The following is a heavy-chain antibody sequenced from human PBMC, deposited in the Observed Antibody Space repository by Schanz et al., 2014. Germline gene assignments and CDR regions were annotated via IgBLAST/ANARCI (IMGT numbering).Heavy chain of an antibody. CDR1: GFTFSDHW. D-gene: IGHD5-12*01. CDR3: ARDGGRDGYNLAFDV. V-gene: IGHV3-7*03. J-gene: IGHJ3*01. Sequence: EVQLVESGGGLVQPGESLRVSCAASGFTFSDHWMSWVRQPPGKGLEWVANIKGDSSEKNYVDSVKGRFTLSRDNAKKTMDLQMNSLRAEDTAVYFCARDGGRDGYNLAFDVWGQGTLVTVSS. CDR2: IKGDSSEK.